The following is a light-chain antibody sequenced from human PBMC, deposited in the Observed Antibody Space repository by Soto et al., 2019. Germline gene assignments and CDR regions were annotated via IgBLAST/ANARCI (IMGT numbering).Light chain of an antibody. Sequence: DVVLTQSPLYLPVTLGQPASISCRSTRSLVYSDGNIYLNWFHQRTGQSQRRLIYKVSNRDSGVPDRFSGSTSGTDFTLEISRVEAEDVGLYFCMQASHWPYTFGQGTNLDIK. CDR3: MQASHWPYT. J-gene: IGKJ2*01. V-gene: IGKV2-30*01. CDR1: RSLVYSDGNIY. CDR2: KVS.